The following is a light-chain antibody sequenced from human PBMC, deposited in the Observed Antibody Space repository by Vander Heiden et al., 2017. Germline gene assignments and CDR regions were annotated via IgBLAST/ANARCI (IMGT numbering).Light chain of an antibody. CDR2: EDN. CDR1: SGSIASNY. Sequence: NFMLTQPHSVSESPGKTVTISCTRSSGSIASNYVQWYQQRPGSSPTTVIYEDNQRPSGVPDWFSGSIDSSSNSASLTISGLKTEDEADYYCQSYDSSIVVFGGGTKLTVL. J-gene: IGLJ2*01. CDR3: QSYDSSIVV. V-gene: IGLV6-57*01.